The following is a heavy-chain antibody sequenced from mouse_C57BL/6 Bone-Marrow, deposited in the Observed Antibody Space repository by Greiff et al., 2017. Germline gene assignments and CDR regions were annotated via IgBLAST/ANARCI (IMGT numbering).Heavy chain of an antibody. D-gene: IGHD1-1*01. Sequence: VQLQQSGAELVRPGASVKLSCTASGFNIKDDYMHWVKQRPEQGLEWIGWIDPENGDTEYASKFQGQATITADTPSNTAYLQLSSLKSEDTAVYYCTTVDYYNYWGQGTTLTVSS. V-gene: IGHV14-4*01. CDR3: TTVDYYNY. CDR1: GFNIKDDY. CDR2: IDPENGDT. J-gene: IGHJ2*01.